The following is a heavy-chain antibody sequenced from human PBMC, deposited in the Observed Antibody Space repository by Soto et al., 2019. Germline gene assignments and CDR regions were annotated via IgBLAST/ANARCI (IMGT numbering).Heavy chain of an antibody. CDR3: ARDIKVVVVVAATDWYFDL. CDR1: GYTFTSYG. CDR2: ISAYNGNT. V-gene: IGHV1-18*01. D-gene: IGHD2-15*01. Sequence: ASVKVSCKASGYTFTSYGISWVRQAPGQGLEWMGWISAYNGNTNYAQKLQGRVTMTTDTSTSTAYMELRSLRSDDTAVYYCARDIKVVVVVAATDWYFDLWGRGTLVTVSS. J-gene: IGHJ2*01.